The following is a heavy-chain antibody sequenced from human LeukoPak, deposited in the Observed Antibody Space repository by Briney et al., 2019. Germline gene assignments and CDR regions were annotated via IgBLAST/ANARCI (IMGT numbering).Heavy chain of an antibody. Sequence: ASVKVSCKASGYTFTGYYMHWVRQAPGQGLEWMGWINPNSGGTNYAQKFQGRVTMTRDTSISTAYMELSRLRSDDTAVYYCARGGSSRKIVVVPAAPYYYGMDVWGQGTTVTVSS. J-gene: IGHJ6*02. V-gene: IGHV1-2*02. D-gene: IGHD2-2*01. CDR2: INPNSGGT. CDR1: GYTFTGYY. CDR3: ARGGSSRKIVVVPAAPYYYGMDV.